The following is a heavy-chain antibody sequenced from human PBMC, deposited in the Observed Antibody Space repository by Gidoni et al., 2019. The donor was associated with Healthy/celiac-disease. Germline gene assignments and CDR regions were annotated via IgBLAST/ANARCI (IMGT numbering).Heavy chain of an antibody. CDR2: IYYSGST. CDR1: GGSISSGGYY. CDR3: AREDAAPFGELWSNWFDP. J-gene: IGHJ5*02. D-gene: IGHD3-10*01. V-gene: IGHV4-31*03. Sequence: QVQLQESGPGLVKPSQTLSLTCTVSGGSISSGGYYWSWIRQHPGKGLEWIGYIYYSGSTYYNPSLKSRVTISVDTSKTQFSLKLSSVTAADTAVYYCAREDAAPFGELWSNWFDPWGQGTLVTVSS.